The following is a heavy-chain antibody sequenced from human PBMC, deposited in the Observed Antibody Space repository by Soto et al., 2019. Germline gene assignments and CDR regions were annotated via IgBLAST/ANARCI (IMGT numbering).Heavy chain of an antibody. CDR2: INPGSGAT. V-gene: IGHV1-2*02. J-gene: IGHJ5*02. D-gene: IGHD2-2*01. CDR3: ARLSKGYCSDTGCYSWLDP. Sequence: ASVKVSCKASGYKFTAYYMHWVRQAPGQGLEWMGWINPGSGATSYAQTFQGRVTMTRDTSINTVYMEVTSLRPDDTAVYYCARLSKGYCSDTGCYSWLDPWGQGXLGTVSS. CDR1: GYKFTAYY.